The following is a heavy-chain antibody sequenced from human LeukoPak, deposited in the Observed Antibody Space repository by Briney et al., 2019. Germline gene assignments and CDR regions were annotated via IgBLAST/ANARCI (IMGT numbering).Heavy chain of an antibody. CDR3: ARVATDSSSWGYYYYYMDV. V-gene: IGHV1-46*01. D-gene: IGHD6-13*01. CDR1: GYTFTSYY. CDR2: INPSDDST. J-gene: IGHJ6*03. Sequence: GASVKVSCKASGYTFTSYYMHWVRQAPGQGLEWMGIINPSDDSTIYAQKFQGRVTVTRHTSTSTVYMELSRLRSDDTAVYYCARVATDSSSWGYYYYYMDVWGKGTTVTVSS.